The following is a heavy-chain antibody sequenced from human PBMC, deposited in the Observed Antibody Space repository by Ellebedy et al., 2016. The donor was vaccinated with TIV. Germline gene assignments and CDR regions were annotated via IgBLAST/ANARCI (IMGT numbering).Heavy chain of an antibody. CDR2: INHDGAIK. V-gene: IGHV3-11*01. CDR1: GFSFREYY. J-gene: IGHJ4*02. Sequence: GESLKISCAASGFSFREYYMSWIRQAPGKGLECVAYINHDGAIKYYADAVRGRFTVSRDNAENSLHLQMNSLRAEDTAVDYCARNRNDFDANGYWNYWGPGAQVTVSS. D-gene: IGHD3-22*01. CDR3: ARNRNDFDANGYWNY.